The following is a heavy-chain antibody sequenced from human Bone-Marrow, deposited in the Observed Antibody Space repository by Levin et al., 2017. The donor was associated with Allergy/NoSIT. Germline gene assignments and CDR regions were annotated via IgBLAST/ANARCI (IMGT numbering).Heavy chain of an antibody. V-gene: IGHV1-69*06. CDR1: GGTFSSYA. J-gene: IGHJ4*02. Sequence: GASVKVSCKASGGTFSSYAISWVRQAPGQGLEWMGGIIPIFGTANYAQKFQGRVTITADKSTSTAYMELSSLRSEDTAVYYCARGERSMVQGVISFGFDYWGQGTLVTVSS. CDR3: ARGERSMVQGVISFGFDY. D-gene: IGHD3-10*01. CDR2: IIPIFGTA.